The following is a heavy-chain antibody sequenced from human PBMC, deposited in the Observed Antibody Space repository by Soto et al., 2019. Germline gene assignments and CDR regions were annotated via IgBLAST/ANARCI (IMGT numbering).Heavy chain of an antibody. CDR3: VGGQYYFDY. Sequence: QVQLVESGGGVVQPGRSLRLSCAASGFPFTSYGMHWVREGPDKGLEWVAIISYDGSDKYYADSVKGRFTISRDNSKNTLDLQMNILRPEGTALYYCVGGQYYFDYRGQGTLVIVSS. CDR2: ISYDGSDK. J-gene: IGHJ4*02. CDR1: GFPFTSYG. D-gene: IGHD3-10*01. V-gene: IGHV3-30*03.